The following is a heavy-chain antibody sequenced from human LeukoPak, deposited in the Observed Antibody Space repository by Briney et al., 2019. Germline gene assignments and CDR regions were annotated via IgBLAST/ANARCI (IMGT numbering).Heavy chain of an antibody. CDR3: ARDPVGYSSSPGFDY. J-gene: IGHJ4*02. CDR2: IYTSGST. D-gene: IGHD6-6*01. CDR1: GGSISSGTYY. V-gene: IGHV4-61*02. Sequence: PSETLSLTCSVSGGSISSGTYYWSWIRQPAGKGLEWIGRIYTSGSTNYNPSLKSRVTISVDTSKNQFSLKLSSVTAADTAVYYCARDPVGYSSSPGFDYWGQGTLVTVSS.